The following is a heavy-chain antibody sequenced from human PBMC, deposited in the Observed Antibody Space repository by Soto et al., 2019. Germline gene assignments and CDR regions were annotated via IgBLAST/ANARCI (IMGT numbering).Heavy chain of an antibody. J-gene: IGHJ4*02. Sequence: EVQLLESGGGLVQPGGSLRLSCAASGITISNYPMSWVRQAPGKGLDWVSGISGSGDRTYYSDSAKGRFTISKDISRNSLSLQLDSLGVADTAVYFCVKDDGGYPSTAPHWGQGTLGTVSS. CDR2: ISGSGDRT. V-gene: IGHV3-23*01. CDR3: VKDDGGYPSTAPH. CDR1: GITISNYP. D-gene: IGHD3-22*01.